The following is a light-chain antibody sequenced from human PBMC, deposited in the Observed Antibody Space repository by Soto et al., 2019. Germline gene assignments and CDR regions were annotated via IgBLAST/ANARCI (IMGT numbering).Light chain of an antibody. Sequence: QSALTQPPSASGSPGQSVTISCTGTSSDVGGYDLVSWYQQHPGKAPKLILYEVAKRPSGVPARFSGSKSGNTATLTVSGLQADDESDYFCSSFPGNKNLFGGGTKLTVL. J-gene: IGLJ2*01. CDR2: EVA. CDR1: SSDVGGYDL. CDR3: SSFPGNKNL. V-gene: IGLV2-8*01.